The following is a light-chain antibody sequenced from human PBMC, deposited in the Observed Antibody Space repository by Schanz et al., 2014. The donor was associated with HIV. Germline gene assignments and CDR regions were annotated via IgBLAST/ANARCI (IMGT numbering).Light chain of an antibody. Sequence: QSALTQPPSASGSPGQSVTISCTGASSDIGVSWYQQYPGNAPKLMIFALNRRTSGVPDRFSGSKSGNTASLTISALQAEDEADYYCQSYDNRLSVVVFGGGTKLTVL. CDR2: ALN. CDR3: QSYDNRLSVVV. CDR1: SSDIG. J-gene: IGLJ2*01. V-gene: IGLV2-8*01.